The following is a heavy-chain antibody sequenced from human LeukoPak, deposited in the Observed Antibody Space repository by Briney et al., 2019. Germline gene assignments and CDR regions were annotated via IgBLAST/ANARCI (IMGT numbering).Heavy chain of an antibody. D-gene: IGHD6-13*01. CDR3: AREGSSSWYLVFDY. J-gene: IGHJ4*02. CDR2: ISSSSSTI. V-gene: IGHV3-48*03. CDR1: GFTFSSYE. Sequence: GGSLRLSCAASGFTFSSYEMNWVRQAPGKGLEWVSYISSSSSTIYYADSVKGRFTISRDNAKNSLYLQMNSLRAEDTAVYYCAREGSSSWYLVFDYWGQGTLVTVSS.